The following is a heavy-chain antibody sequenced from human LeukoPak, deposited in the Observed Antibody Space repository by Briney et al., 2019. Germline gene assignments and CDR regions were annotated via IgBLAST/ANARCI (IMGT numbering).Heavy chain of an antibody. CDR2: IYHSGST. CDR3: ARAGYCSGGSCPLLDP. J-gene: IGHJ5*02. CDR1: GGSISSGGYS. V-gene: IGHV4-30-2*01. D-gene: IGHD2-15*01. Sequence: PSQTLSLTCAVSGGSISSGGYSWSWIRQPPGKDLEWIGYIYHSGSTYYNPSLKSRVTISVDRSKNQFSLKLSSVTAADTAVYYCARAGYCSGGSCPLLDPWGQGTLVTVSS.